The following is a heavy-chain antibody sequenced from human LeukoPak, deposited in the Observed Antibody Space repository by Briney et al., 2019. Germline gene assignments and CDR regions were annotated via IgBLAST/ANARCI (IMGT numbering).Heavy chain of an antibody. Sequence: SETLSLTCAVYGGSFSGYYWSWIRQPPGKGLEWIGEINHSGSTNYNPSLKSRVTISVDTSKNQFSLKLSSVTAADTAVYYCARVLGTVHFDYWGQGTLVTVSS. CDR2: INHSGST. CDR3: ARVLGTVHFDY. CDR1: GGSFSGYY. D-gene: IGHD4-17*01. V-gene: IGHV4-34*01. J-gene: IGHJ4*02.